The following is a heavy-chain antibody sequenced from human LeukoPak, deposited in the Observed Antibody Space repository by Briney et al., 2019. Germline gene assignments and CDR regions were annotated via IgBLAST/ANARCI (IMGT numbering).Heavy chain of an antibody. J-gene: IGHJ4*02. D-gene: IGHD3-16*02. CDR3: AKVLTRDYVWGSYRPYYFDY. Sequence: GGTLRLSCAASGFTFSSYGMSWVRQAPGKGLEWVSAISGSGGSTYYADSVKGRFTISRDNSKNTLYLQMNSLRDEDTAVYYCAKVLTRDYVWGSYRPYYFDYWGQGTLVTVSS. CDR1: GFTFSSYG. V-gene: IGHV3-23*01. CDR2: ISGSGGST.